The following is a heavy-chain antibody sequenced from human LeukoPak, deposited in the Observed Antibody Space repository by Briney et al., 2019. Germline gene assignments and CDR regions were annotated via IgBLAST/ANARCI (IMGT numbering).Heavy chain of an antibody. V-gene: IGHV3-30-3*01. CDR1: GFTFSSYA. CDR3: ARDSRVTIFGGNYGMDV. Sequence: PGRSLRLSCAASGFTFSSYAMHWVRQAPGKGLEWAAVISYDGSNKYYADSVKGRFTISRDNSKNTLYLQMNSLRAEDTAVYYCARDSRVTIFGGNYGMDVWGQGTTVTVSS. CDR2: ISYDGSNK. D-gene: IGHD3-3*01. J-gene: IGHJ6*02.